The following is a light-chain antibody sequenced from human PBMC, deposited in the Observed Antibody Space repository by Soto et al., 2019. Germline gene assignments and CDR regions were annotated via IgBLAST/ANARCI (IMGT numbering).Light chain of an antibody. V-gene: IGKV3-20*01. CDR3: QQYGWSSPYT. J-gene: IGKJ2*01. CDR1: QSVSSRY. Sequence: EIVLTQSPGTLSLSPGERATLSCRASQSVSSRYLAWYQQKPGQAPRLLIYGASSRATGIPDRFSGSGSGTDFTLTISRLEPEDFAVYYCQQYGWSSPYTFGQGPKVEIK. CDR2: GAS.